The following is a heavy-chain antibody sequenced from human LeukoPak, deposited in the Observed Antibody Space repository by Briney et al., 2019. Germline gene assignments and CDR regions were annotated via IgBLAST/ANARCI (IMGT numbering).Heavy chain of an antibody. J-gene: IGHJ4*02. CDR3: AGAYSGSYWGYYFDY. CDR1: GFTVSSNY. Sequence: PGGSLRLSCAASGFTVSSNYMSWVRQAPGKGLEWVSVIYSGGSTYYADSVKGRFTISRDNSKNTLYLQMNSLRAEDTAVYYCAGAYSGSYWGYYFDYWGQGTLVTVSS. V-gene: IGHV3-53*01. D-gene: IGHD1-26*01. CDR2: IYSGGST.